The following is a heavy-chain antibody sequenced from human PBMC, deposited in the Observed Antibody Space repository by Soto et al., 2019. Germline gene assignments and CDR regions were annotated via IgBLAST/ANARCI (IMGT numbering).Heavy chain of an antibody. D-gene: IGHD5-12*01. CDR3: ARGNAATITPDYYCYGMDV. Sequence: GASVKVSCKASGGTLSSYAISWVRQAPGQGLEWMGGIIPIFGTSNYAQKFQGRVTITADESTSTAYMELSSLRSEDTAVYYCARGNAATITPDYYCYGMDVWGRGTTVTVSS. CDR2: IIPIFGTS. J-gene: IGHJ6*02. V-gene: IGHV1-69*13. CDR1: GGTLSSYA.